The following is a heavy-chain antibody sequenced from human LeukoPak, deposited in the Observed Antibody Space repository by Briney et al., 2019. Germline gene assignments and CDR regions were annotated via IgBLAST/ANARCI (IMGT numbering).Heavy chain of an antibody. Sequence: SETLSLTCTVSGGSISSGSYYWSWIRQHPGKGLEWIGYIYYSGSTYYNPSLKSRVTISVDTSKNQFSLKLSSVTAADTAVYYCARARDYGGNWHYYYYMDVWGKGTAVTVSS. D-gene: IGHD4-23*01. CDR3: ARARDYGGNWHYYYYMDV. J-gene: IGHJ6*03. CDR1: GGSISSGSYY. V-gene: IGHV4-31*03. CDR2: IYYSGST.